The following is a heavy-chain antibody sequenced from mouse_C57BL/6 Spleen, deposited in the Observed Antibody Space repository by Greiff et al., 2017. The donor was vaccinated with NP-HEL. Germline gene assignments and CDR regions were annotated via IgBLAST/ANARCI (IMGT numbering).Heavy chain of an antibody. CDR2: ISSGSSTI. V-gene: IGHV5-17*01. CDR1: GFTFSDYG. D-gene: IGHD2-4*01. Sequence: EVMLVESGGGLVKPGGSLKLSCAASGFTFSDYGMHWVRQAPEKGLEWVAYISSGSSTIYYADTVKGRFTISSDNAKNTLFLQMTSLRSEDTAMYYCAVRYYEYDVFDYWGKGTTLTVSS. CDR3: AVRYYEYDVFDY. J-gene: IGHJ2*01.